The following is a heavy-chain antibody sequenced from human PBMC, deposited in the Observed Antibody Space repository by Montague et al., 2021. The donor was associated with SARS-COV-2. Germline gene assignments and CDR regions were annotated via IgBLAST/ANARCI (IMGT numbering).Heavy chain of an antibody. J-gene: IGHJ4*02. CDR3: AREGITAAGKDFDY. D-gene: IGHD6-13*01. CDR2: ISYDGTNE. Sequence: SLRLSCAASGFTFSSYAMHWVRQAPGKGLEWVAVISYDGTNEYYADSVEGRFTISRDNSKNTLYLQMNSLRAEDTAVYYCAREGITAAGKDFDYWGQGTLVTVSS. V-gene: IGHV3-30*04. CDR1: GFTFSSYA.